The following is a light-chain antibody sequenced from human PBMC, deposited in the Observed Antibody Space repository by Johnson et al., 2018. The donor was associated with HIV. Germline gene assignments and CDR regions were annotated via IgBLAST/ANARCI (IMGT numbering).Light chain of an antibody. CDR3: GTWDTSLGAQYV. CDR1: SSNIGNNY. CDR2: DNN. V-gene: IGLV1-51*01. J-gene: IGLJ1*01. Sequence: PVLTQPPSVSAAPGQKVTISCSGSSSNIGNNYVSWYQPLPGTAPKLLIYDNNKRTSGIPDRLSDSQSGPSATLALTGLQTGDEADYYCGTWDTSLGAQYVFGSGTKVTVL.